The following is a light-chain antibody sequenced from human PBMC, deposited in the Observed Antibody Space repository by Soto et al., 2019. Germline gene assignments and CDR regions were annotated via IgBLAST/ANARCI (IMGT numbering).Light chain of an antibody. V-gene: IGLV2-23*02. CDR3: CSYAGSPRV. CDR2: EVS. J-gene: IGLJ3*02. CDR1: SSDVGSYNL. Sequence: QSVLTQPASVSGSPGQSITISCTGTSSDVGSYNLVSRYQQHPGKAPKLMIYEVSKRPSGVSNRFSGSKSGNTASLTISGLQAEDEADYYCCSYAGSPRVFGGGTKLTVL.